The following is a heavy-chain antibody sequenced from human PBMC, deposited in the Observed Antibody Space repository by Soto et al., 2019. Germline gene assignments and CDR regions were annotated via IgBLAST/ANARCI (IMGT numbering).Heavy chain of an antibody. CDR2: ISGSGGST. CDR3: AKGGSTSWSYYYYYMDV. J-gene: IGHJ6*03. CDR1: GFTFSSYA. Sequence: GGSPRLSCAASGFTFSSYAMSWVRQAPGKGLEWVSAISGSGGSTYYADSVKGRFTISRDNSKNTLYLQMNSLRAEDTAVYYCAKGGSTSWSYYYYYMDVWGKGTTVTVSS. D-gene: IGHD2-2*01. V-gene: IGHV3-23*01.